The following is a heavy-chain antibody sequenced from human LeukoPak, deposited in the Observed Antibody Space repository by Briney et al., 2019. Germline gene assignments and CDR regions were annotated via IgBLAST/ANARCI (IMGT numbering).Heavy chain of an antibody. CDR3: ARDSSGYHSPFDY. CDR2: IGSSGTNI. Sequence: GGSLRLSCAASGFTFSNYEMNWVRQAPGKGLEWVSYIGSSGTNIYYADSVKGRLTISRDNARNSLYLQMNSLRAEDTAVYYCARDSSGYHSPFDYWGQGTLVTVSS. J-gene: IGHJ4*02. V-gene: IGHV3-48*03. D-gene: IGHD3-22*01. CDR1: GFTFSNYE.